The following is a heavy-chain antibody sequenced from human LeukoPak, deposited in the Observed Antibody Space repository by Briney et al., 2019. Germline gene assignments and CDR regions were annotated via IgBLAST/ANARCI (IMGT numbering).Heavy chain of an antibody. V-gene: IGHV4-59*12. CDR1: GGSISSDY. CDR3: ARGRGYYDAFDP. D-gene: IGHD3-22*01. Sequence: SETLSLTCTVSGGSISSDYWFWIRQSPEKGLEWIGYIYYSGETNYNPPLKSRVTISVDTSKKQFSLRLTSVTAADTAVYYCARGRGYYDAFDPWGQGTMVTVSS. CDR2: IYYSGET. J-gene: IGHJ3*01.